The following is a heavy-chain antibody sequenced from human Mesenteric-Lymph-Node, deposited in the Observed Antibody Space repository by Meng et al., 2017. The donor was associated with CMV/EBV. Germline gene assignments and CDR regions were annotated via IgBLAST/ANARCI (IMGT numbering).Heavy chain of an antibody. Sequence: SGGALSRYAISWVRQAPGQGLEWVGGVIPLFGTANYAQNFQGRVTITADESTSTAYMELSSLRSEDTAVYYCARGDYSSSWYYWFDPWGQGTLVTVSS. CDR2: VIPLFGTA. CDR1: GGALSRYA. V-gene: IGHV1-69*01. CDR3: ARGDYSSSWYYWFDP. J-gene: IGHJ5*02. D-gene: IGHD6-13*01.